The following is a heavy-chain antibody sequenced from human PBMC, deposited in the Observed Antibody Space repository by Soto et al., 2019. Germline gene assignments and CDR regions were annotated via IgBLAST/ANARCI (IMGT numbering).Heavy chain of an antibody. CDR3: ARDLGALRLGELSLGSYFDY. CDR2: ISYDGSNK. Sequence: PGGSLRLSCAASGFTFSSYAMHWVRQAPGKGLEWVAVISYDGSNKYYADSVKGRFTISRDNSKNTLYLQMNSLRAEDTAVYYCARDLGALRLGELSLGSYFDYWGQGTLVTVSS. CDR1: GFTFSSYA. J-gene: IGHJ4*02. V-gene: IGHV3-30-3*01. D-gene: IGHD3-16*02.